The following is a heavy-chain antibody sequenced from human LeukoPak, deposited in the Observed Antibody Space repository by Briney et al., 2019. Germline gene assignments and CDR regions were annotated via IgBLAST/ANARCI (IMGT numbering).Heavy chain of an antibody. V-gene: IGHV3-66*01. J-gene: IGHJ4*02. CDR2: IYSGGST. D-gene: IGHD4-23*01. CDR3: ARVGRWEEYFFDY. CDR1: GFTISSNY. Sequence: GESLTLSCAASGFTISSNYMSWVRQAPGEGPEWVSVIYSGGSTYYADSVKGRFNISSDRSKNTLNLQMNSLRAEDTAVYYCARVGRWEEYFFDYWGQGTLVTVSS.